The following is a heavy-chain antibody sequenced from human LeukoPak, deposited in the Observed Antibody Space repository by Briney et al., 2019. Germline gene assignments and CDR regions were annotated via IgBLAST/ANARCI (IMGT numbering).Heavy chain of an antibody. J-gene: IGHJ4*02. V-gene: IGHV4-39*01. CDR1: GDSISTSSFY. D-gene: IGHD3-22*01. CDR3: ARSDYYDYRQIDF. CDR2: IYYNGIS. Sequence: ASETLSLTCTVSGDSISTSSFYWGWIRQSPGKGLEWLGSIYYNGISRYNPSLKRRVTIYVDTSRNQFSLHVYSVTAADTAVFYCARSDYYDYRQIDFWGQGTLVTVSS.